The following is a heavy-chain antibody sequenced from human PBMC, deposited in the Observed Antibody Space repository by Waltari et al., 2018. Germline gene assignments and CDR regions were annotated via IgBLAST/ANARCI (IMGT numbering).Heavy chain of an antibody. J-gene: IGHJ4*02. V-gene: IGHV3-7*04. CDR2: IKQDDGEK. CDR3: ARGGTGTFDY. D-gene: IGHD3-16*01. CDR1: GFTFSSYG. Sequence: EVQLVESGGGLVQPGGSLRLSCAASGFTFSSYGMIWVRQAPGTGRVWVANIKQDDGEKYYVDSVKGRFTISRDNAKNSLYLQMNRLRAEDTAVYYCARGGTGTFDYWGQGTLVTVSS.